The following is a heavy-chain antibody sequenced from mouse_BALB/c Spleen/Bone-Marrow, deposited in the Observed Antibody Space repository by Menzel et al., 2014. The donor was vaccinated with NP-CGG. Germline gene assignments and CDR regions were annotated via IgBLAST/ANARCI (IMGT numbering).Heavy chain of an antibody. V-gene: IGHV1-7*01. CDR3: ARGRFAY. J-gene: IGHJ3*01. CDR1: GYTFTSYW. Sequence: QVQLKDSGAELAKPGASVKMSCKASGYTFTSYWMHWAKQRPGQGLEWIGYINPSTGYTEYNQKFKDKATLTADKSSSTAYMQLSSLTSEDSAVYFCARGRFAYWGQGTLVTVSA. CDR2: INPSTGYT.